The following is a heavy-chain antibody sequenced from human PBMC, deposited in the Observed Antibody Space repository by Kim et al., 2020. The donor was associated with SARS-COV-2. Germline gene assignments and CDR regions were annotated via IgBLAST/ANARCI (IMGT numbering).Heavy chain of an antibody. CDR3: ARGLGLTSTNGVGMDV. V-gene: IGHV4-61*03. CDR2: ISNSGST. CDR1: GGSVSSGSYY. Sequence: SETLSLTCTVSGGSVSSGSYYWSWIRQPPGKGLEWIGYISNSGSTSYNPSLKSPVTISVDTSKNHFSLNLTSVTAADTAVYYCARGLGLTSTNGVGMDVWGQGTTVTVSS. D-gene: IGHD2-21*02. J-gene: IGHJ6*02.